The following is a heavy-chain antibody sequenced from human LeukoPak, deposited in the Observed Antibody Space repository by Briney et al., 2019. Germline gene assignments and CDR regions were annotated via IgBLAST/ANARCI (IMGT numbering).Heavy chain of an antibody. CDR1: GFTFSSYS. CDR3: AKAVGGYYDSSGYYYYYGMDV. Sequence: GGSLRLSCAASGFTFSSYSMNWVRQAPGKGLEWVSSISSSSSYIYYADSVKGRFTISRDNAKNSLYLQMNSLRAEDTAVYYCAKAVGGYYDSSGYYYYYGMDVWGQGTTVTVSS. J-gene: IGHJ6*02. D-gene: IGHD3-22*01. V-gene: IGHV3-21*04. CDR2: ISSSSSYI.